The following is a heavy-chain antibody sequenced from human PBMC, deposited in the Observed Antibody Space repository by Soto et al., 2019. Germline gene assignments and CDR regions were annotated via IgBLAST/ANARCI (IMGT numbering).Heavy chain of an antibody. D-gene: IGHD1-1*01. CDR1: GGTFSSYA. CDR3: AREGQLERPGPFDY. V-gene: IGHV1-69*06. J-gene: IGHJ4*02. CDR2: IIPIFGTA. Sequence: QVQLVQSGAEVKKPGSSVKVSCKASGGTFSSYAISWVRQAPGQGLEWMGGIIPIFGTANYAQKFQGRVTMTRDTSISTAYMELSRLRSDDTAVYYCAREGQLERPGPFDYWGQGTLVTVSS.